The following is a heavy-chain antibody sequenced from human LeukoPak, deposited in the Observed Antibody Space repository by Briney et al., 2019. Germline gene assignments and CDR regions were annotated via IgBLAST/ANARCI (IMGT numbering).Heavy chain of an antibody. J-gene: IGHJ6*02. CDR3: AKYSSSSNYYYGMDV. CDR1: GFTFTTYA. CDR2: ISGSGGST. Sequence: HSGGSLRLSCAASGFTFTTYAMTWVRQAPGRGLEWVSTISGSGGSTNYADSVKGRFTISRDNAKNSLYLQMNSLRAEDAAVYYCAKYSSSSNYYYGMDVWGQGTTVTVSS. D-gene: IGHD6-13*01. V-gene: IGHV3-23*01.